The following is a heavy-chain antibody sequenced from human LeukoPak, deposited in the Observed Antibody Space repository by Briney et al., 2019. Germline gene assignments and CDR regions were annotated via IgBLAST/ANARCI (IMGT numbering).Heavy chain of an antibody. V-gene: IGHV4-30-2*01. Sequence: PSETLSLTCAVSGGSISSGGYSWSWIRQPPGKGLEWIGYIYHSGSTYYNPSLKSRVTISVDRSKNQFSLKLSSVTAADTAVYYCARAAMITFGGVMTLLDYFDHWGQGTLVTVSS. CDR1: GGSISSGGYS. J-gene: IGHJ4*02. CDR3: ARAAMITFGGVMTLLDYFDH. D-gene: IGHD3-16*01. CDR2: IYHSGST.